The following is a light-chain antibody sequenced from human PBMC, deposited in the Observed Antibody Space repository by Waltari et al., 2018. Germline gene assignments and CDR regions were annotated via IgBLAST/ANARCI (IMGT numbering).Light chain of an antibody. V-gene: IGLV1-40*01. J-gene: IGLJ3*02. CDR2: AYR. CDR3: QSYDSALSAV. CDR1: SSNIGAGYD. Sequence: QSVLTQPPSVSGAPGQTVIISCGGSSSNIGAGYDVHWYQQLPGAAPKHLLYAYRSRPSGVPDRFYGSKSGSSASLAINGLQPEDEADYYCQSYDSALSAVFGGGTQVTVL.